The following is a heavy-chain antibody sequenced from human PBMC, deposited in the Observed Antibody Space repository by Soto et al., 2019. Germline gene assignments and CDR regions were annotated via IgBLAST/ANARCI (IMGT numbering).Heavy chain of an antibody. CDR1: GFSLSTTGEG. J-gene: IGHJ4*02. V-gene: IGHV2-5*01. Sequence: QIPLKESGPTLVKPTQTLTLTCTFSGFSLSTTGEGVGWIRQPPGKALEWLAVIYWNDDKSYSPSLKSRLTISKDTSKKQVVLTMMNMAPVDTGTYYCAQVDDVAALFAYLGQGTLVTVSS. D-gene: IGHD6-6*01. CDR2: IYWNDDK. CDR3: AQVDDVAALFAY.